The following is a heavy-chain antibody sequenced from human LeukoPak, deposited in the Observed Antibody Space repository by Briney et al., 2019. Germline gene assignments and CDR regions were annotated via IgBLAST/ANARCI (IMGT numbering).Heavy chain of an antibody. V-gene: IGHV1-8*03. CDR3: ARDPNSGSYYGWRDAFDI. Sequence: ASVKVSCKASGYTFTSYDINWVRQATGQGLEWTGWMNPNSGNTGYAQKFQGRVTITRNTSISTAYMELSSLRSEDTTVYYCARDPNSGSYYGWRDAFDIRGQGTMVTVSS. CDR1: GYTFTSYD. D-gene: IGHD1-26*01. J-gene: IGHJ3*02. CDR2: MNPNSGNT.